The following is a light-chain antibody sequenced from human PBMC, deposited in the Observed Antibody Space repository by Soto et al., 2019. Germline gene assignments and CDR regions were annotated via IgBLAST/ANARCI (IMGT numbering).Light chain of an antibody. J-gene: IGLJ1*01. CDR2: GNS. CDR3: QSYDSSQGV. CDR1: SSNIGAGYD. Sequence: QSVLTQPPSVSGSPGQRVTISCTWISSNIGAGYDVHWYQQLPGTAPKLLIYGNSNRPSGVPDRFSGSKSGTSASLAITGLQAEDEADYYCQSYDSSQGVFGTGTKVTVL. V-gene: IGLV1-40*01.